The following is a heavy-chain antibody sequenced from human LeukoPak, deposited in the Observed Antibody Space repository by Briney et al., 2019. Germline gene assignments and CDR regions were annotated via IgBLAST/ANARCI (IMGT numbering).Heavy chain of an antibody. CDR1: GFTFSSYS. V-gene: IGHV3-21*01. CDR2: ISSSSSYI. D-gene: IGHD2-2*01. J-gene: IGHJ4*02. Sequence: GGSLRLSCAVSGFTFSSYSMNWVRQAPGKGLEWVSSISSSSSYIYYADSVKGRFTISRDNAKNSLYLQMNSLRAEDTAVYYCARITEDIVVVPAAMFDYWGQGTLVTVSS. CDR3: ARITEDIVVVPAAMFDY.